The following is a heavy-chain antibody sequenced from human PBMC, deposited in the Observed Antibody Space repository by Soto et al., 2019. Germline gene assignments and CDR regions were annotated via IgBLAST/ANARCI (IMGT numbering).Heavy chain of an antibody. J-gene: IGHJ6*02. D-gene: IGHD5-12*01. CDR2: INPNSGGT. V-gene: IGHV1-2*04. Sequence: QVQLVQSGAEVKKPGASVKVSCKASGYTFTGYYMHWVRQAPGQGLEWMGWINPNSGGTNYAQKFQGWVTMTRDTSVSTAYMELSRRRSDDTAVYYCGRDSSYDSYYYYGMDCWGQGTTVAVSS. CDR3: GRDSSYDSYYYYGMDC. CDR1: GYTFTGYY.